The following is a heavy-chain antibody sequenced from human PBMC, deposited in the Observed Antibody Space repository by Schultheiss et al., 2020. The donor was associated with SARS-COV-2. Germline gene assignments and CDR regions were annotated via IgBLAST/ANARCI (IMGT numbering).Heavy chain of an antibody. CDR1: GGSISSSNW. Sequence: SETLSLTCAVSGGSISSSNWWSWVRQPPGKGLEWIGYIYHSGSTNYNPSIKSRVTISVDKSKNQSHLKLSSVTAADTAVYYCAGGGVVTGTSHWGHGTLVTVSS. CDR3: AGGGVVTGTSH. CDR2: IYHSGST. D-gene: IGHD1-20*01. J-gene: IGHJ4*01. V-gene: IGHV4-4*02.